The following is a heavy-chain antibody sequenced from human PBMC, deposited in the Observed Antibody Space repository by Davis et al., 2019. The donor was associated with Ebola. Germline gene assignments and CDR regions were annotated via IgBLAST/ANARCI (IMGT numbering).Heavy chain of an antibody. Sequence: MPSETLSLTCAVYGGSFSGYYWSWIRQLPGKGLEWIGEINHSGSTNYNPSLKSRVTISVDTSKNQFSLKLSSVTAADTAVYYCARDHFGDYGWFDPWGQGTLVTVSS. CDR2: INHSGST. J-gene: IGHJ5*02. CDR3: ARDHFGDYGWFDP. V-gene: IGHV4-34*01. CDR1: GGSFSGYY. D-gene: IGHD4-17*01.